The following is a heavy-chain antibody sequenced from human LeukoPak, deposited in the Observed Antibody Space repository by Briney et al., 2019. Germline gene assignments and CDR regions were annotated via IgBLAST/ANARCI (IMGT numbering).Heavy chain of an antibody. CDR1: GFTFSSYA. CDR3: SRVSRSYSGGFDY. D-gene: IGHD6-6*01. Sequence: GGSLRLSCAASGFTFSSYAMSWVRQAPGKGLEWDSVIYSSVTTYTADSMKGSFTISTENSKNTLYIQMKSLRAEDTGVYYCSRVSRSYSGGFDYWGQGTLVTVSS. J-gene: IGHJ4*02. V-gene: IGHV3-66*01. CDR2: IYSSVTT.